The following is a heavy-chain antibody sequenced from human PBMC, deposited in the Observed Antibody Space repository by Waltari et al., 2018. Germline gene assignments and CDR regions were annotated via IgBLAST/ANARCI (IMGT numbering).Heavy chain of an antibody. CDR1: GFTFSSSA. Sequence: EVQLSESGGDLVQPGESLRLSCAASGFTFSSSAMTWVRLAPGKGLEWVLTITENGNRAYYADFVRGQFTISRDNSRSTLFLQMKNLTVDDTAVYYCAKDHWRPGVVTSLSSWGQGTLVTVSS. CDR2: ITENGNRA. J-gene: IGHJ4*02. V-gene: IGHV3-23*01. CDR3: AKDHWRPGVVTSLSS. D-gene: IGHD3-22*01.